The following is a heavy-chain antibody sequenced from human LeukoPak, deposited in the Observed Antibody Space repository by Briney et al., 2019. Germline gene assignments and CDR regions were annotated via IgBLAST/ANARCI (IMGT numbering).Heavy chain of an antibody. Sequence: GGSLRLSCAASGFTFSSYSMNWVRQAPGKGLEWVSYISGSSSTIYYADSVKGRFTISRDNAKNSLYLQMNSLRAEDTAVYYCAKGVQSAAYYDFWSGYSHDYFDYWGQGTLVTVSS. CDR2: ISGSSSTI. D-gene: IGHD3-3*01. V-gene: IGHV3-48*01. CDR1: GFTFSSYS. J-gene: IGHJ4*02. CDR3: AKGVQSAAYYDFWSGYSHDYFDY.